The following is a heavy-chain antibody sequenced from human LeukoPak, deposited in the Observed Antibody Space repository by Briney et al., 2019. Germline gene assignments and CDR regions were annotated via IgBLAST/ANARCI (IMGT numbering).Heavy chain of an antibody. V-gene: IGHV3-30*02. CDR3: ARDLGMGTRIDF. D-gene: IGHD5-24*01. CDR1: GYRFSTYS. CDR2: IRYDGSNK. J-gene: IGHJ4*02. Sequence: AGGSLRLSCAGSGYRFSTYSMSWVRQAPGKGLEWVAFIRYDGSNKYYTDSVKGRFTISRDNSKNTLSLQMNSLRAEDTAVYYCARDLGMGTRIDFWGQGTLVTVSS.